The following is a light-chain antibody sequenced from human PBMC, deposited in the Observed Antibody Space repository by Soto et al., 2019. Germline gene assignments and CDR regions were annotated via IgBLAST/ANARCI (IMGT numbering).Light chain of an antibody. Sequence: EIVLTQSPATLSLSPGERATLSCRASQSVSSYLAWYQQKPGQAPRLLIYDASNRATGIQARFSGSGSGTDFTHTISSLEPEDFAVYYCQQRSNWPPYPFGQGTKLEIK. CDR3: QQRSNWPPYP. V-gene: IGKV3-11*01. CDR1: QSVSSY. J-gene: IGKJ2*01. CDR2: DAS.